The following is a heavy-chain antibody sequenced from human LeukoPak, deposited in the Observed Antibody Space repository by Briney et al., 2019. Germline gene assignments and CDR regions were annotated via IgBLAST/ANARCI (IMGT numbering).Heavy chain of an antibody. Sequence: SETLSLTCAVSGGSIGSGGYSWSWIRQPPGKGLEWIGYIYHSGSTYYSPSLKSRVTISVDTSKNQFSLKLISVTAADTAVYYCARGPPYIVVVTAIGFFDYWGQGTLVTVSS. CDR2: IYHSGST. CDR3: ARGPPYIVVVTAIGFFDY. D-gene: IGHD2-21*02. J-gene: IGHJ4*02. CDR1: GGSIGSGGYS. V-gene: IGHV4-30-2*01.